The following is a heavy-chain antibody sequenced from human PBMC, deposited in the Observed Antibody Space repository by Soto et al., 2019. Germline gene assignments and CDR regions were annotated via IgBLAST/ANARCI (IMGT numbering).Heavy chain of an antibody. CDR2: IDHSGST. D-gene: IGHD6-19*01. J-gene: IGHJ5*02. V-gene: IGHV4-38-2*01. CDR3: ARGRQWLSRSNWFDP. CDR1: GFSISRGYY. Sequence: SETLSLTCAVSGFSISRGYYWGFIRQPPGKGLEWIGNIDHSGSTYYNPSLKSRVTISVDTSKNQFSLKLTSVTAADTAVYYCARGRQWLSRSNWFDPWGQGPLVTVSS.